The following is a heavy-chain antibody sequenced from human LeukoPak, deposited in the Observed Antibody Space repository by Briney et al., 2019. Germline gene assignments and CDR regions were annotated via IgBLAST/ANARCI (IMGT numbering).Heavy chain of an antibody. D-gene: IGHD6-19*01. V-gene: IGHV4-39*01. CDR2: IYYSGST. CDR3: ARQRRAVAGLFDY. CDR1: GGSISSSSYY. Sequence: SETLSLTCTVSGGSISSSSYYWGWIRQPPGKGLEWIGSIYYSGSTYHNPSLKSRVTISVDTSKNQFSLKLSSVTAADTAVYYCARQRRAVAGLFDYWGQGTLVTVSS. J-gene: IGHJ4*02.